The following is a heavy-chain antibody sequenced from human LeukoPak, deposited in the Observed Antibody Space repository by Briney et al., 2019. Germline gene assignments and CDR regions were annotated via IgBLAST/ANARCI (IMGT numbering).Heavy chain of an antibody. CDR1: GYTFTGYY. CDR2: INPNSGGT. J-gene: IGHJ5*02. V-gene: IGHV1-2*02. Sequence: GASVKVSCKASGYTFTGYYMHWVRQAPGQGLEWMGGINPNSGGTNYAQKFQGRVTMTRDTSISTAYMELSRLTSDDTPIYYCARDNSVGDNAWWFDPWGQGTLVTVSS. CDR3: ARDNSVGDNAWWFDP. D-gene: IGHD1-26*01.